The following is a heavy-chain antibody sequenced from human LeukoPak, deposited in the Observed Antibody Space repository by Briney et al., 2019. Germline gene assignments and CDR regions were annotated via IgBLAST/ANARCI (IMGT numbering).Heavy chain of an antibody. Sequence: GGSLRLSCAASGFTVSSNYMSWVRQAPGKGLELVSVIYSDGTTYYSDSVKGRFTISRHNSKNTLYLQMISLRAEDTAVYYCARGFPVGANGPFDYWGQGTLVTVSS. V-gene: IGHV3-53*04. J-gene: IGHJ4*02. CDR1: GFTVSSNY. CDR2: IYSDGTT. D-gene: IGHD1-26*01. CDR3: ARGFPVGANGPFDY.